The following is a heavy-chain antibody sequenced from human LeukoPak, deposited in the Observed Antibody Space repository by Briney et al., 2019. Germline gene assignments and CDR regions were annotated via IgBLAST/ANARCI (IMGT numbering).Heavy chain of an antibody. D-gene: IGHD3-10*01. CDR2: INPNSGGT. V-gene: IGHV1-2*06. CDR3: ARELDFACYGSGSYHY. CDR1: GYTFTGYY. Sequence: SSVKVSCKASGYTFTGYYMHWVRQAPGQGLEWMGRINPNSGGTDYAQKFQGRVTMTRDTSISTAYMDLSRLRSDDTAVYYCARELDFACYGSGSYHYWGQGTLVTVSS. J-gene: IGHJ4*02.